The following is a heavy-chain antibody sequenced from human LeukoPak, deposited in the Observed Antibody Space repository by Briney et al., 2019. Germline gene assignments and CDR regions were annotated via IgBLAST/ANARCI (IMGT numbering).Heavy chain of an antibody. CDR2: INPNSGGT. CDR1: GYTFTGYY. D-gene: IGHD3-22*01. J-gene: IGHJ4*02. CDR3: ARDRADYYASSGYCV. Sequence: ASVKVSCKASGYTFTGYYMHWVRQAPGQGLEWMGWINPNSGGTNYAQKFQGRVTMTRDTSISTAYMELSRLRSDDTAVYYCARDRADYYASSGYCVWGQGTLVTVSS. V-gene: IGHV1-2*02.